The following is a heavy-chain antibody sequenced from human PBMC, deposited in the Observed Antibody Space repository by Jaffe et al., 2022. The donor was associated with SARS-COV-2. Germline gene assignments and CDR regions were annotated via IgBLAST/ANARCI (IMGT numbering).Heavy chain of an antibody. CDR3: ASHYYGSGRGINWFDP. J-gene: IGHJ5*02. CDR2: INHSGST. Sequence: QVQLQQWGAGLLKPSETLSLTCAVYGGSFSGYYWSWIRQPPGKGLEWIGEINHSGSTNYNPSLKSRVTISVDTSKNQFSLKLSSVTAADTAVYYCASHYYGSGRGINWFDPWGQGTLVTVSS. CDR1: GGSFSGYY. D-gene: IGHD3-10*01. V-gene: IGHV4-34*01.